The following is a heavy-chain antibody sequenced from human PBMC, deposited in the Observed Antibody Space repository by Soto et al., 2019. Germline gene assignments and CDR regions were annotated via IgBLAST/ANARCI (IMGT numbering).Heavy chain of an antibody. J-gene: IGHJ4*02. D-gene: IGHD1-26*01. V-gene: IGHV3-30*18. CDR1: GFTFSSYG. CDR2: ISYDGNNK. Sequence: GGSLRLSCAASGFTFSSYGMHWVRQAPGKGLEWVAVISYDGNNKYYADSVKGRFTISRDNSKNTLYLQMNSLRAEETAVYYWAKGRWELLKIGDYWGQGTLVTVSS. CDR3: AKGRWELLKIGDY.